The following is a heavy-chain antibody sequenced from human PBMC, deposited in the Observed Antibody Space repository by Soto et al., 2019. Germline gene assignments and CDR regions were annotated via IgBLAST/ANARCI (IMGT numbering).Heavy chain of an antibody. CDR3: ARDRCTRPNCYFGHGMDV. D-gene: IGHD2-2*01. V-gene: IGHV1-46*01. CDR2: INPSGDTT. Sequence: QVQLVQSGAELRKPGASVTVSCKASAYAVTSHYMHWVRQAPGQGLEWMGIINPSGDTTSYAQRFQGRVTMTRDTSTSTVYMELSSLRSEDTAVYYCARDRCTRPNCYFGHGMDVWGQGTTVTVSS. CDR1: AYAVTSHY. J-gene: IGHJ6*02.